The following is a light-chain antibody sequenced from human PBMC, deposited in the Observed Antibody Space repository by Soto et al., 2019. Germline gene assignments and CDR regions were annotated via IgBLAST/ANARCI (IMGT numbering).Light chain of an antibody. CDR2: AAS. J-gene: IGKJ2*01. Sequence: ETVMTQSPATMSVSPGERAILSCRASQSVSGNLAWYQQKPGQAPRLLIYAASSRAAGIPPRVGGSGSGTEFTLTNSSLQSEDFAVYYCHQYNNWPPYTFGKGTKLDIK. V-gene: IGKV3-15*01. CDR3: HQYNNWPPYT. CDR1: QSVSGN.